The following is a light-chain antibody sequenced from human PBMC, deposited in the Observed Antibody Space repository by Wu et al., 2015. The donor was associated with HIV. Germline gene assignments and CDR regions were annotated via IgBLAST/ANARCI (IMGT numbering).Light chain of an antibody. V-gene: IGKV1-27*01. CDR1: QGIGNY. CDR3: QQYYSTRWT. CDR2: TAS. Sequence: DIQMTQSPSSLSASVGARVTITCRASQGIGNYLAWYQQKPGTVPKLLIYTASTLHSGTPSRFSGSGSGTDFTLTISSLQPEDVATYYCQQYYSTRWTFGQGTKVEIK. J-gene: IGKJ1*01.